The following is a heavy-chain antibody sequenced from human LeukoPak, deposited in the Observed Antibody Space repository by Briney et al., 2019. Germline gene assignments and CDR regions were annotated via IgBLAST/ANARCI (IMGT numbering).Heavy chain of an antibody. CDR1: GFTFSSYW. CDR3: ARGQGYCSDIRCSPGYYMDV. D-gene: IGHD2-2*01. Sequence: GGSLRLSCAASGFTFSSYWMSWVRQAPGKGLEWVANIKQDGSEKYYVDSVKGRFTISRDNAKNSLYLQMNSLRAEHTAVYYCARGQGYCSDIRCSPGYYMDVWGKGTTVTVSS. CDR2: IKQDGSEK. V-gene: IGHV3-7*01. J-gene: IGHJ6*03.